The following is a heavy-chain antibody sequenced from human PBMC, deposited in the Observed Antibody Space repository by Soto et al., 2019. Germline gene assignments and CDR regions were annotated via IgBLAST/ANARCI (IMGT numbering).Heavy chain of an antibody. D-gene: IGHD2-2*01. Sequence: SETLSLTCTVSGCSIRSSSYYWGWILQPPGKGLEWIGTIYYTGTTYYNPSLKSRVTISVDTSKNQFSLKLSSVTAADTAVYFCARRISTRGSGFDPWGQGTLVTVSS. CDR1: GCSIRSSSYY. CDR2: IYYTGTT. J-gene: IGHJ5*02. CDR3: ARRISTRGSGFDP. V-gene: IGHV4-39*01.